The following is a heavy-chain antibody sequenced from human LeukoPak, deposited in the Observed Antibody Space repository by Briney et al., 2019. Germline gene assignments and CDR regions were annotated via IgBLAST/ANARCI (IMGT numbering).Heavy chain of an antibody. CDR2: MSGSGGST. V-gene: IGHV3-23*01. CDR3: AKMMGYSYDSSGLGFDY. D-gene: IGHD3-22*01. Sequence: PGGSLRLSCAASGFTFSSYAMSWLRQAPGKGLEWVSVMSGSGGSTDYADSAKGRFTISRDNSKNTLYLQMKSLRAEDTAVYYCAKMMGYSYDSSGLGFDYWGQGTLVIVSS. CDR1: GFTFSSYA. J-gene: IGHJ4*02.